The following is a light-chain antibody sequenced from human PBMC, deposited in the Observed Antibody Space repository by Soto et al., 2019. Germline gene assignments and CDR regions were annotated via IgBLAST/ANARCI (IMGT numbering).Light chain of an antibody. Sequence: SYELTQPLSVSVALGQTAAITCGGSNIGDENVHWYQQKPGQAPVLVIFRDSNRPSGIPERFSGSNSGNTATLTISRAQAGDEADYFCQVSDSDSVVFGGGTQLTVL. J-gene: IGLJ2*01. CDR1: NIGDEN. CDR3: QVSDSDSVV. CDR2: RDS. V-gene: IGLV3-9*01.